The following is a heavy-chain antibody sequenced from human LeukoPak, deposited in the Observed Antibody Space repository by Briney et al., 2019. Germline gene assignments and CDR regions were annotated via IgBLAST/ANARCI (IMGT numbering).Heavy chain of an antibody. CDR2: ISNDGGGT. Sequence: GGSLRLPCAASGFIFNNYRLIWVRHAPGKGLEWVSAISNDGGGTTYADFVKRRHTISRDNSKNKLFLQMNSLRAEDTAVYYCAKGSSGYFLDLWGQGTLVTVSS. CDR1: GFIFNNYR. J-gene: IGHJ5*02. D-gene: IGHD3-22*01. V-gene: IGHV3-23*01. CDR3: AKGSSGYFLDL.